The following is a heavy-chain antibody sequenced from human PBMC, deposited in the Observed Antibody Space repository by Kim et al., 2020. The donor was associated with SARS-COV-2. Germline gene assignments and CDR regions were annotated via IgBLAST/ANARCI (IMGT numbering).Heavy chain of an antibody. V-gene: IGHV3-23*01. CDR3: AKDRGRGWVGLDN. D-gene: IGHD3-10*01. CDR1: GFTFNDYA. CDR2: VTVNGRGT. J-gene: IGHJ4*02. Sequence: GGSLRLSCAASGFTFNDYAMNWVRQAPGKGLQWVSSVTVNGRGTYYAGSMKGRFTISRDNSRRTLYLQMNSLRAEDTAIYYCAKDRGRGWVGLDNWGQGTLVTVSS.